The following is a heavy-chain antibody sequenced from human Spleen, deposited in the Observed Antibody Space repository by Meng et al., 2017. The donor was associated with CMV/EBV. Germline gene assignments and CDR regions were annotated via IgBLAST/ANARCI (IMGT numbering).Heavy chain of an antibody. J-gene: IGHJ4*02. CDR1: GFTVSSNY. CDR3: ARARRYSGSWSLFDY. Sequence: GESLKISCAASGFTVSSNYMSWVRQAPGKGLEWVSSISSSGSTIYYADSVKGRFTISRDNAKNSLYLQMNSLRAEDTAVYYCARARRYSGSWSLFDYWGQGALVTVSS. V-gene: IGHV3-11*04. D-gene: IGHD1-26*01. CDR2: ISSSGSTI.